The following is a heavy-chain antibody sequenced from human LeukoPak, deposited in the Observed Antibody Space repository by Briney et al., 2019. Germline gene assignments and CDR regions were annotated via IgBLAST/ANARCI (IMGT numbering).Heavy chain of an antibody. Sequence: ASVKVSCKASGYTFSSYGITWVRQAPGQGLGWMGWISPYNGITKYVQKFQGRVTMTRDASLNTAYMELSNLRSEDTAVYYCARESIPTAFDPWGQGTLVTVSS. CDR1: GYTFSSYG. J-gene: IGHJ5*02. CDR3: ARESIPTAFDP. CDR2: ISPYNGIT. D-gene: IGHD2-2*01. V-gene: IGHV1-18*01.